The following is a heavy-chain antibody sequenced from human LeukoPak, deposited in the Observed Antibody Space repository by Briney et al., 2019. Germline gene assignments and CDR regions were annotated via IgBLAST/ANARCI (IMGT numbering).Heavy chain of an antibody. CDR3: VRDENRGFDH. D-gene: IGHD7-27*01. V-gene: IGHV3-48*01. Sequence: GGSLRLSCAASGFTFSSYSMNWVRQAPGKGLEWFSYITSSGNTRHYADSVKGRFTISRDNAKNSLYLQMNSLRAEDMAVYYCVRDENRGFDHWGQGTLVTVSS. J-gene: IGHJ4*02. CDR1: GFTFSSYS. CDR2: ITSSGNTR.